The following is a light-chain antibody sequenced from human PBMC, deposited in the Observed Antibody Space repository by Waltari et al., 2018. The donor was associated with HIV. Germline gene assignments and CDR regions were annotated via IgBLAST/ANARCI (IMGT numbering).Light chain of an antibody. CDR2: SNN. V-gene: IGLV1-44*01. J-gene: IGLJ3*02. Sequence: QSVLTQPPSASGTPGQRVHISCSGSSSNIGSYTVNWYQQIPGTAPKLLIFSNNYRPSGVPDRFSGSKSGTSASLAISGLHSDDEADYFCAAWEDSLNGPIWVFGGGTKLTVL. CDR1: SSNIGSYT. CDR3: AAWEDSLNGPIWV.